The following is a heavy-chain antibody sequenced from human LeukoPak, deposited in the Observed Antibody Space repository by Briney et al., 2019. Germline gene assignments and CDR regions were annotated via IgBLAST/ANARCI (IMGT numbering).Heavy chain of an antibody. CDR3: VRGDDIGKHPTRAYYFDI. V-gene: IGHV3-23*01. D-gene: IGHD3-10*01. CDR2: TGLESVHT. CDR1: RFTFTRHA. J-gene: IGHJ4*02. Sequence: GGSLRLSCAASRFTFTRHAMSWVRQAPGKGLEWVSTTGLESVHTLCADSVQGRFTVSRDNSRNTLDLQMHNRTVDDTAIYYCVRGDDIGKHPTRAYYFDIWGQGTLVSVSS.